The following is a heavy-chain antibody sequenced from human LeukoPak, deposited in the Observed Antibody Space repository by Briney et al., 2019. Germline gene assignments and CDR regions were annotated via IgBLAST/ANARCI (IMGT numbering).Heavy chain of an antibody. CDR1: GGSIRRGDYY. J-gene: IGHJ4*02. CDR2: ISHSGST. V-gene: IGHV4-30-4*01. CDR3: ARDAGGGGYYYGYFDH. Sequence: SQTLSITCAVSGGSIRRGDYYWSWIRQPPGKGLEWIGFISHSGSTYYNPSLESRVTISEDTAKNQISLKLSSVTAADTAMYSCARDAGGGGYYYGYFDHWGQGTLVTVSS. D-gene: IGHD3-22*01.